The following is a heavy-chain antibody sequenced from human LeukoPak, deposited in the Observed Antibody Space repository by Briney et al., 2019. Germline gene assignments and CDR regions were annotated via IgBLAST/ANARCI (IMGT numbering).Heavy chain of an antibody. D-gene: IGHD5-12*01. CDR3: AASTFSGYDLGY. CDR2: ISSSSSYI. J-gene: IGHJ4*02. V-gene: IGHV3-21*01. CDR1: GFTFSSYW. Sequence: GGSLRLSCAASGFTFSSYWMHWVRQAPGKGLEWVSSISSSSSYIYYADSVKGRFTISRDNAKKLLYLQMNSLRAEDTAVYYCAASTFSGYDLGYWGQGALVTVSS.